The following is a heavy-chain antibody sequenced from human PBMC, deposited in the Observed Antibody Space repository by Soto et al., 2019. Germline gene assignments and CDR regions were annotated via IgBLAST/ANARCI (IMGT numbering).Heavy chain of an antibody. D-gene: IGHD6-19*01. V-gene: IGHV3-48*01. CDR3: ARDLGWAFDS. J-gene: IGHJ4*02. Sequence: EVQLVESGGGSVQPGWSLRLSCAASGFTFSTFSMNWVCQAPGRGLEWISYISGGGRPISYAGSVKGRFTISRDNAKNSLYLQMDSLTFEDTAVYYCARDLGWAFDSWGQGTLVTVSS. CDR1: GFTFSTFS. CDR2: ISGGGRPI.